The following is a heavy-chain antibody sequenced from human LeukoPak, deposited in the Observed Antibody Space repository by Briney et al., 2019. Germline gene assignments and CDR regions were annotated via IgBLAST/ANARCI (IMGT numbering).Heavy chain of an antibody. D-gene: IGHD3-9*01. CDR3: AGRGQRYFRD. J-gene: IGHJ1*01. CDR2: IYRIGNT. V-gene: IGHV4-4*08. Sequence: SETLSLTCSVSGDSIRSYYWSWIRQPPGKGLEWIGYIYRIGNTDYNPSLKSRVTISLDTSKNQLSLNLTSVTAADTAVYYCAGRGQRYFRDWGQGTLVTVSS. CDR1: GDSIRSYY.